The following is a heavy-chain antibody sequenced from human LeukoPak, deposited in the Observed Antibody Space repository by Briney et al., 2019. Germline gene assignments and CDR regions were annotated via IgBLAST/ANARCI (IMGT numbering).Heavy chain of an antibody. Sequence: SETLSLTCTVSGGSISSYYWSWIRQPPGKGLEWIGYIYYSGSTNYNPSLKSRVTISVDTSKNQFSLKLSSVTAADTAVYYCARASEYGAFDIWGQGTMVTVSS. CDR1: GGSISSYY. D-gene: IGHD4-17*01. CDR2: IYYSGST. V-gene: IGHV4-59*12. CDR3: ARASEYGAFDI. J-gene: IGHJ3*02.